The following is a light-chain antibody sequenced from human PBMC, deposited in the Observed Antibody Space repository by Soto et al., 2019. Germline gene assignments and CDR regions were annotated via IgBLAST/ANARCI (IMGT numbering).Light chain of an antibody. CDR3: QSYDSSLIRVV. Sequence: QPVLTQPPSVSGAPGQRVTISCTGSSSNVGAGYDVHWYQQLPGTAPKLLIYGNSNRPSGVPDRFSGSKSGPSASLAITGLQAEDEADYYCQSYDSSLIRVVFGGGTKVTVL. CDR2: GNS. CDR1: SSNVGAGYD. V-gene: IGLV1-40*01. J-gene: IGLJ2*01.